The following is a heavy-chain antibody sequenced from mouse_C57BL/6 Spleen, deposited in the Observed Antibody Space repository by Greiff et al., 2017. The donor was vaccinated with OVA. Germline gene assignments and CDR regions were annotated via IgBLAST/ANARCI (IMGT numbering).Heavy chain of an antibody. CDR2: IYPGDGDT. Sequence: QVHVKQSGAELVKPGASVKISCKASGYAFSSYWMNWVKQRPGKGLEWIGQIYPGDGDTNYNGKFKGKATLTADKSSSTAYMQLSSLTSEDSAVYFCARVMVTTGRGLYFDYWGQGTTLTVSS. V-gene: IGHV1-80*01. D-gene: IGHD2-2*01. CDR1: GYAFSSYW. J-gene: IGHJ2*01. CDR3: ARVMVTTGRGLYFDY.